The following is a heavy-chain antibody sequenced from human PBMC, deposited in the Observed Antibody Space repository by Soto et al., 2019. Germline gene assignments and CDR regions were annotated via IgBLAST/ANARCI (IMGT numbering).Heavy chain of an antibody. CDR3: ARDFSDTYDGRSSWWSAP. CDR1: GYTFTSHY. V-gene: IGHV1-46*01. CDR2: TNPTGSNK. D-gene: IGHD1-26*01. J-gene: IGHJ5*02. Sequence: QVELLQPGAEVKEPGASVKISCQTFGYTFTSHYVHWVRQAPGQGLEWMAVTNPTGSNKLYAQNCRGRLPRPTDPSRDKMYRELKGRRSDGPAFYYCARDFSDTYDGRSSWWSAPWGQGTLVIVPS.